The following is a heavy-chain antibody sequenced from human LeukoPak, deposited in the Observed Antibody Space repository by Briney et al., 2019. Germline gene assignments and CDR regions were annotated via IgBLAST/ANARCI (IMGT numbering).Heavy chain of an antibody. CDR2: IGREAHGGRA. D-gene: IGHD1-14*01. Sequence: GGSLRLSCTTSGFNFEDYAMSWVRQAPGKGLEWLGFIGREAHGGRAQYATSVKGRFTISRDDARKIAYLHLSGLRNEDTAVYYCSREGDALTGFYPGHWGQGTLVIVSS. CDR1: GFNFEDYA. V-gene: IGHV3-49*04. J-gene: IGHJ4*02. CDR3: SREGDALTGFYPGH.